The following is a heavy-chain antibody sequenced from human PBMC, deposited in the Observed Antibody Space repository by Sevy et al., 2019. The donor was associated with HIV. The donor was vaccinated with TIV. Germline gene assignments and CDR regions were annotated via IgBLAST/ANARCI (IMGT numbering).Heavy chain of an antibody. CDR1: GFIFSTSP. CDR2: LSYDDSDE. D-gene: IGHD3-10*01. CDR3: AKDDLGSIDY. Sequence: GGSLRLSCAASGFIFSTSPMHWVRQAPGKGLEWVAILSYDDSDENYAESVKGRFTISRDNSKNTQYLQMNSLRTEDTAVYYCAKDDLGSIDYWGQGTLVTVSS. J-gene: IGHJ4*02. V-gene: IGHV3-30-3*02.